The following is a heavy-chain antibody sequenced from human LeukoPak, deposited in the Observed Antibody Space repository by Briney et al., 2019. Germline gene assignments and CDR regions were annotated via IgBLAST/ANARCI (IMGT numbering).Heavy chain of an antibody. CDR2: INPDGSTT. J-gene: IGHJ4*02. V-gene: IGHV3-74*01. CDR3: ARDPLGYCSGGSCGD. D-gene: IGHD2-15*01. CDR1: GFTFSNYW. Sequence: GGSLRLSCAASGFTFSNYWMHWVRQDPGKGLVWVSFINPDGSTTNYADSVKGRFTISRDNSKNTLYLQMNSLRAEDTAVYYCARDPLGYCSGGSCGDWGQGTLVTVSS.